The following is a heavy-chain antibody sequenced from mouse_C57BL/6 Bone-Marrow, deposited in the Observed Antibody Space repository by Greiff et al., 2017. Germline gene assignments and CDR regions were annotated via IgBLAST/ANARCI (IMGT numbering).Heavy chain of an antibody. V-gene: IGHV5-6*01. J-gene: IGHJ2*01. Sequence: VQLKQSGGDLVKPGGSLKLSCAASGFTFSSYGMSWVRQTPDKRLEWVATISSGGSYTYYPDSVKGRVTISRDNAKNTLYLQMSSLKSEDTAMYYCARVITTVVARGYFDYWGQGTTLTVSS. CDR3: ARVITTVVARGYFDY. D-gene: IGHD1-1*01. CDR2: ISSGGSYT. CDR1: GFTFSSYG.